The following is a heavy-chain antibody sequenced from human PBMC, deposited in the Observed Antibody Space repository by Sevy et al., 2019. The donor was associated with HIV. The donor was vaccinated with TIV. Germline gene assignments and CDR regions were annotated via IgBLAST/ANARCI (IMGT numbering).Heavy chain of an antibody. J-gene: IGHJ4*01. Sequence: GGSLRLSCAASGFAFSSHAMHWVRQAPGKGLEWVAVISYEGTGTFYGVSVEDRFTISRDNSKSMLSLQINSLRPEDKAVYYCARDGGYSIKWYPLYWGHGTLVTVSS. CDR1: GFAFSSHA. CDR3: ARDGGYSIKWYPLY. V-gene: IGHV3-30-3*01. D-gene: IGHD6-13*01. CDR2: ISYEGTGT.